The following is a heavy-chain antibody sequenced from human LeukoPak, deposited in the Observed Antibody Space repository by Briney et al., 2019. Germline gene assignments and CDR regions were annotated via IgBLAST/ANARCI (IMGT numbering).Heavy chain of an antibody. J-gene: IGHJ4*02. CDR3: VKGGSYSDYYFDY. D-gene: IGHD5-12*01. V-gene: IGHV3-23*01. Sequence: PGGSLRLSCAASGFTFSSYAMSWVRQAPGKGLEWVSNISGSGGATYYADSVKGWFTISRDNSKYTLYLQMNSLRAEDTAVYYCVKGGSYSDYYFDYWGQGTLVTVSS. CDR1: GFTFSSYA. CDR2: ISGSGGAT.